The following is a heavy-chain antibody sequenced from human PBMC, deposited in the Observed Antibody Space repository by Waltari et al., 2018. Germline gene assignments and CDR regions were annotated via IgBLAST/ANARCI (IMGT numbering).Heavy chain of an antibody. CDR2: IYTSGST. CDR1: GGSLRSSY. V-gene: IGHV4-4*07. D-gene: IGHD2-15*01. CDR3: ARDVGYCSGGSCYSNWYFDL. Sequence: QVQLQESGPGLVKPSETLSLTCTVSGGSLRSSYWRWIRQPAGTGLEWIGRIYTSGSTNYNPSLKSRVTMSVDTSKNQFSLKLSSVTAADTAVYYCARDVGYCSGGSCYSNWYFDLWGRGTLVTVSS. J-gene: IGHJ2*01.